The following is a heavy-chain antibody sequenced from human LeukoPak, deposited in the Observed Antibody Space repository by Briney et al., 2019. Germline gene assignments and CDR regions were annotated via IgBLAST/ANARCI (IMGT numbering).Heavy chain of an antibody. CDR1: GGSISSYY. CDR3: ARDRSSGWQGAFDM. Sequence: SETLSLTCTVSGGSISSYYWSWIRQPPGKGLEWIGYIYYSGSTNYNPSLKSRVTISVDTSKNQFSLKLSSVTAADTAVYYCARDRSSGWQGAFDMWGQGTKVTVSS. V-gene: IGHV4-59*01. D-gene: IGHD6-19*01. CDR2: IYYSGST. J-gene: IGHJ3*02.